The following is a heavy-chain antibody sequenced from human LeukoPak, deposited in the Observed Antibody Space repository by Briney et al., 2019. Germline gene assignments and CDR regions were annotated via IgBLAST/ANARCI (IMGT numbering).Heavy chain of an antibody. CDR3: AGGRRELIGERLYYYYMDV. CDR2: IHPNGRT. D-gene: IGHD1-26*01. V-gene: IGHV4-34*01. Sequence: SETLSLTCAAYGGSFTGYYWSWIRQPPGEGLEWIGEIHPNGRTNYNPSLKSRVATSVDTSKNEFSLKLSSVTAADTAVYYCAGGRRELIGERLYYYYMDVWGKGTTVTVSS. CDR1: GGSFTGYY. J-gene: IGHJ6*03.